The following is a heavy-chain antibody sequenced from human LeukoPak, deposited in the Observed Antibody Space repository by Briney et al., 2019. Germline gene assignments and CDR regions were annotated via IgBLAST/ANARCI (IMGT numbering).Heavy chain of an antibody. CDR2: IYYSGST. J-gene: IGHJ3*02. Sequence: ETLSLTCTVSGGSISSYYWSWIRQPPGKGLEWIGYIYYSGSTNYNPSLTSRVTISVDTSKNQFSLKLSSVTAADTAVYYCARDGRYCSGGSCYRTFDIWGQGTMVTVSS. D-gene: IGHD2-15*01. CDR3: ARDGRYCSGGSCYRTFDI. CDR1: GGSISSYY. V-gene: IGHV4-59*01.